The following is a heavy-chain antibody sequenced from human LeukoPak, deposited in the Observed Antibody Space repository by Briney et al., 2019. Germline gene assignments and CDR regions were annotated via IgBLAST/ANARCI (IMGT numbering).Heavy chain of an antibody. CDR3: ARGSGPGSFDY. Sequence: SETLSLTCTVSGVPISSYYWSWIRQPPGKGLEWIGYIYYSGSTNYNPSLKSRVTISVDTSKNQFSLKLSSVTAADTAVYYCARGSGPGSFDYWGQGTLLTVSS. V-gene: IGHV4-59*01. CDR2: IYYSGST. J-gene: IGHJ4*02. CDR1: GVPISSYY.